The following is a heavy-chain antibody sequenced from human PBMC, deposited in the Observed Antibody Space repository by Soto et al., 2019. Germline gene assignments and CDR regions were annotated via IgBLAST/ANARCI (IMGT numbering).Heavy chain of an antibody. J-gene: IGHJ6*02. V-gene: IGHV2-26*01. CDR2: IFSNDEK. CDR3: ARMAATGLYYGMDF. Sequence: QVTLKESGPVLVKPTETLTLTCTVSGFSLTKPRMGVSWIRQPPGKDLEWLAHIFSNDEKSYTKSLKTRLTISKDTSKSQVVLSVTHLDPVDTDTYYCARMAATGLYYGMDFWGLGTTVTASS. D-gene: IGHD1-1*01. CDR1: GFSLTKPRMG.